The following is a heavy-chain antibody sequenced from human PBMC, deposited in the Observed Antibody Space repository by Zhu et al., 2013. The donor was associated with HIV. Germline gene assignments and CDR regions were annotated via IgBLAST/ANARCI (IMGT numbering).Heavy chain of an antibody. V-gene: IGHV4-38-2*02. CDR3: ARFRVGGAEDS. CDR2: VYYSGTT. D-gene: IGHD1-26*01. CDR1: GYSISSGYY. J-gene: IGHJ4*02. Sequence: QVQLQESGPRVVKPSETLALTCTVSGYSISSGYYWGWVRQPPGKGLEWIGSVYYSGTTYYNPSLESRVTISVDTSRNQFSLNVTSVTAADTAVYYCARFRVGGAEDSWGQGTLVTVSS.